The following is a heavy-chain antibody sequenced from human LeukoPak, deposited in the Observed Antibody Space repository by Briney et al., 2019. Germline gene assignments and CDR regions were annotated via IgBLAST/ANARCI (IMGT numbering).Heavy chain of an antibody. D-gene: IGHD1-26*01. CDR1: GYTFTSYY. CDR3: ASDRDSDGSPDAFDI. Sequence: ASVKVSCKASGYTFTSYYMHWVRQAPGQGLEWMGIINPSGGSTSYAQKFQGRVTMTRDMSTSTVYMELSSLRSEDTAVYYCASDRDSDGSPDAFDIWGQGTMVTVSS. J-gene: IGHJ3*02. CDR2: INPSGGST. V-gene: IGHV1-46*01.